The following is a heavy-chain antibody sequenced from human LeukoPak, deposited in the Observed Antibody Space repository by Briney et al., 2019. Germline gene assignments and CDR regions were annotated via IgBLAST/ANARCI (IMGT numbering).Heavy chain of an antibody. CDR1: GYTFTGYY. Sequence: ASVKVSCKASGYTFTGYYMHWVRQAPGQGLEWMGRINPNSGGTNYAQKFQGRVTMTRDTSISTAYMELSRLRSDDTAVYYCARDISSSSPALVPFDPWGQGTLVTVSS. CDR2: INPNSGGT. J-gene: IGHJ5*02. D-gene: IGHD6-6*01. CDR3: ARDISSSSPALVPFDP. V-gene: IGHV1-2*06.